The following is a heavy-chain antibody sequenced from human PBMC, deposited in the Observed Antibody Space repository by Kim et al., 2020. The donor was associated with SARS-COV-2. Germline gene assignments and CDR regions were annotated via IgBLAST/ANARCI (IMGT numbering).Heavy chain of an antibody. CDR3: ARDRGYGSGSYFGSNWFDP. CDR2: IYYSGST. Sequence: SETLSLTCTVSGGSISSYYWSWIRQPPGKGLEWIGYIYYSGSTNYNPSLKSRVTISVDTSKNQFSLKLSSVTAADTAVYYCARDRGYGSGSYFGSNWFDPWGQGTLVTVSS. CDR1: GGSISSYY. V-gene: IGHV4-59*01. D-gene: IGHD3-10*01. J-gene: IGHJ5*02.